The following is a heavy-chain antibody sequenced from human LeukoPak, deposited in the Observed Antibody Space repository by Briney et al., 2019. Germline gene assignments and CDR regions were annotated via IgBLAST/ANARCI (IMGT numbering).Heavy chain of an antibody. CDR2: IYWDNDE. J-gene: IGHJ4*02. CDR1: GFSLASSGVG. D-gene: IGHD2/OR15-2a*01. CDR3: AHRLARNSNGWLGGYFNY. V-gene: IGHV2-5*02. Sequence: SGPTLVEPTETLTLTCTFSGFSLASSGVGVGWIRQSPGKAPEWLALIYWDNDERYSPSLRSRLTITKDTSKKQVVLTMTYMEPVDTATYYCAHRLARNSNGWLGGYFNYWGQGILVAVS.